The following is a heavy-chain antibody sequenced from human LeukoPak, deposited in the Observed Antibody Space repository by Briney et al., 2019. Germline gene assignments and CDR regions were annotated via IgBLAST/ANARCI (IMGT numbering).Heavy chain of an antibody. Sequence: PGGSLRLSCAASGITFSNYGITWVRQAPGKGLEWVSGLSGSSGNTYYADSVKGRFTISRDNSKNTQYLQMNSLRDEDTAVYYCAKWSGYGDSWGQGTLVTVSS. CDR1: GITFSNYG. CDR3: AKWSGYGDS. V-gene: IGHV3-23*01. CDR2: LSGSSGNT. J-gene: IGHJ4*02. D-gene: IGHD5-12*01.